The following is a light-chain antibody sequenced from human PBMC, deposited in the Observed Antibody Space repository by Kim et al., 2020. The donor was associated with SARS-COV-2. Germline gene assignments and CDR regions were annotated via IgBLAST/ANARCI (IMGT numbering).Light chain of an antibody. J-gene: IGKJ2*01. V-gene: IGKV3-15*01. CDR1: QSVSSN. CDR3: QQYNNWPYT. CDR2: GAS. Sequence: ASPGERATLSCRASQSVSSNLAWYQQKPGQAPRLLIYGASTRATGIPARFSGSGSGTEFTLTISSLQSEDFAVYYCQQYNNWPYTFGQGTKVDIK.